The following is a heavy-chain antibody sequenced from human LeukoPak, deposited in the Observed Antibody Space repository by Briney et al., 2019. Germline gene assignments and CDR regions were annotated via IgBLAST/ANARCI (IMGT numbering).Heavy chain of an antibody. CDR2: INWNGGST. D-gene: IGHD6-6*01. CDR3: ARGPNSNWSGLDF. Sequence: GGSLRLSCAASGFTFDDYGMSWVRQAPGKGLEWVSGINWNGGSTGYADSVKGRFAISRDNAKNTLYLQVNNLRAEDTAVYYCARGPNSNWSGLDFWGQGTLLTVSS. CDR1: GFTFDDYG. V-gene: IGHV3-20*04. J-gene: IGHJ4*02.